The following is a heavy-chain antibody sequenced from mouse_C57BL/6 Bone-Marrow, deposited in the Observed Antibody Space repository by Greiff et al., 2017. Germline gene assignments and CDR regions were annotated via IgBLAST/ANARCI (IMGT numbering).Heavy chain of an antibody. CDR3: TRRYGSTYFDY. Sequence: EVKVEESGGGLVQPGGSMKLSCAASGFTFSDAWMDWVRQSPEKGLEWVAEIRNKANNHATYYAESVKGRFTISRDDSKSSVYLQMSSLRAEDTGIYYCTRRYGSTYFDYWGQGTTLTVSA. CDR1: GFTFSDAW. V-gene: IGHV6-6*01. D-gene: IGHD1-1*01. J-gene: IGHJ2*01. CDR2: IRNKANNHAT.